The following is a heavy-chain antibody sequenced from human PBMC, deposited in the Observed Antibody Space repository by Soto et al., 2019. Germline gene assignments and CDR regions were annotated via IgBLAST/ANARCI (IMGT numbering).Heavy chain of an antibody. J-gene: IGHJ5*02. Sequence: SGPTLVNPTQTLTLTCTFSGFSLSTSGGGVGWIRQPPGKALEWLALIYWDDDKRYSPSLKSRLTITKDTSHNQVVLTMTNMDPLYTAKYYCVNSLLEYGNGGSCDYNWCDPWGRGTLVIVSS. CDR2: IYWDDDK. D-gene: IGHD2-15*01. CDR1: GFSLSTSGGG. CDR3: VNSLLEYGNGGSCDYNWCDP. V-gene: IGHV2-5*02.